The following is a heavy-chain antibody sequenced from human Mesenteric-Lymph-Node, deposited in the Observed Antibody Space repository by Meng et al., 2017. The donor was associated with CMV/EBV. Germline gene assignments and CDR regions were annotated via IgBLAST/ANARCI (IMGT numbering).Heavy chain of an antibody. CDR3: ARALTGTRLGWFDP. V-gene: IGHV5-51*01. D-gene: IGHD1-7*01. J-gene: IGHJ5*02. CDR2: IYPGDSDT. CDR1: GYSFTSYW. Sequence: GGSLRLSCKGSGYSFTSYWIGWVRQMPGKGLEWMGIIYPGDSDTSYSPSFQGQVTISADKSNSTAYLQWSSLKASDTAMYYCARALTGTRLGWFDPWGQGTLVTVSS.